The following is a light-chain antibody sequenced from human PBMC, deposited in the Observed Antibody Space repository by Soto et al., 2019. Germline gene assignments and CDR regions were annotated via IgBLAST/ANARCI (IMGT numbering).Light chain of an antibody. V-gene: IGKV1-39*01. Sequence: DIQMTQSPSSLSASVGDTVTITCRASQNIDMYLNWYQQRPGKAPKVLISGASNLQSGVPSRFSGSGSGTDFTLPIHSLQPADFATYSCQHTFSVPPWTFGQGTKVEVK. CDR2: GAS. CDR3: QHTFSVPPWT. CDR1: QNIDMY. J-gene: IGKJ1*01.